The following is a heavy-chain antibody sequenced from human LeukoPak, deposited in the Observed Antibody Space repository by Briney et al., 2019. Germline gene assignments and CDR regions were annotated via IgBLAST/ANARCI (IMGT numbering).Heavy chain of an antibody. Sequence: GGPLSPSCAAPGFTVSSTTMSWVRQAPGKGLEWVSVIYSGGSTYYADSVKGRFTISRDNSKNTLYLQMNSLRAEDTAVYYCAIHLWSLGYWGQGTLVTVSS. V-gene: IGHV3-66*04. CDR1: GFTVSSTT. D-gene: IGHD3-10*01. CDR3: AIHLWSLGY. J-gene: IGHJ4*02. CDR2: IYSGGST.